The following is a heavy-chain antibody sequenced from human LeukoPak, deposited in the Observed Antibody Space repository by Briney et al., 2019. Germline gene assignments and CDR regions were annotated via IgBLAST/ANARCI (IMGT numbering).Heavy chain of an antibody. CDR1: GFAFSTYA. D-gene: IGHD2-8*01. J-gene: IGHJ4*02. V-gene: IGHV3-23*01. CDR2: IIGSGGST. CDR3: AKAGCTNIVCYLNS. Sequence: GGSLRLSCAASGFAFSTYAMSWVRQAPGKGLEWVSGIIGSGGSTYYADSVKGRFTISRDNPKNTLYLQMNSLRAEDTAIYYCAKAGCTNIVCYLNSWGQGTLVTVSS.